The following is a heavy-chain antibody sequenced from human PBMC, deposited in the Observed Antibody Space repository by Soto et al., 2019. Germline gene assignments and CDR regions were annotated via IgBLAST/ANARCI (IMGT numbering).Heavy chain of an antibody. J-gene: IGHJ4*02. CDR2: TYYRSKWYN. D-gene: IGHD6-13*01. Sequence: PSQTLSLTCAISGDSVSSNSAAWNWIRQSPSRGLEWLGRTYYRSKWYNDYAVSVKSRITINPDTSKNQFSLKLSSVTAADTAVYYCATRRQQTYVFDYWGQGALVTVSS. CDR3: ATRRQQTYVFDY. V-gene: IGHV6-1*01. CDR1: GDSVSSNSAA.